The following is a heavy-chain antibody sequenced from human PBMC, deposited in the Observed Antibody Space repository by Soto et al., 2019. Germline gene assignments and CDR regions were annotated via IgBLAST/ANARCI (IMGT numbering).Heavy chain of an antibody. CDR1: GGSISSSSYY. CDR2: IYYSGST. Sequence: QLQLQESGPGLVKPSETLSLTCTVSGGSISSSSYYWGWIRQPPGKGLEWIGSIYYSGSTYYNPSLKSRVTISVDTSKNQFSLKLSSVTAADTAVYYCARHETAYGDYALLHLLYWGQGTLVTVSS. D-gene: IGHD4-17*01. V-gene: IGHV4-39*01. J-gene: IGHJ4*02. CDR3: ARHETAYGDYALLHLLY.